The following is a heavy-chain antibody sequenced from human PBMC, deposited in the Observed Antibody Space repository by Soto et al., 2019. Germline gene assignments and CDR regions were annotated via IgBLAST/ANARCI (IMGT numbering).Heavy chain of an antibody. CDR2: IYYSGST. CDR1: GGSISSYY. Sequence: QVQLQESGPGLVKPSETLSLTCTVSGGSISSYYWSWIRQPPGKGLEWIGYIYYSGSTNYNPSLKSRVTISVDTSKNLFSLKLSSVTAADTAVYYCARDRGYSPGYFDYWGQGTLVTVSS. D-gene: IGHD4-4*01. V-gene: IGHV4-59*01. J-gene: IGHJ4*02. CDR3: ARDRGYSPGYFDY.